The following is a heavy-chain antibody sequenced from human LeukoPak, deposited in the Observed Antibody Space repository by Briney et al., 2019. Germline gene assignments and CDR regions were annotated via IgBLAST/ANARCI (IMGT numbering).Heavy chain of an antibody. CDR2: INHSGST. D-gene: IGHD6-19*01. J-gene: IGHJ4*02. CDR3: AREGARGEWLVRDFDY. Sequence: SETLSLTCAVYGGSFSGYYWSWIRQPPGKGLEWIGEINHSGSTNYNPSLKSRVTISVDTSKNQFSLKLSSVTAADTAVYYCAREGARGEWLVRDFDYWGQGTLVNVSS. CDR1: GGSFSGYY. V-gene: IGHV4-34*01.